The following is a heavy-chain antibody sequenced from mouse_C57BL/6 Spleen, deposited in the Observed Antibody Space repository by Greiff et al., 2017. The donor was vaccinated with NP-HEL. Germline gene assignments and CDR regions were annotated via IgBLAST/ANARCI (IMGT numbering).Heavy chain of an antibody. D-gene: IGHD2-3*01. CDR1: GYTFTSYW. J-gene: IGHJ1*03. CDR3: ARGGDDGYYDFDV. Sequence: QVQLKQPGAELVKPGASVKLSCKASGYTFTSYWMHWVKQRPGQGLEWIGMIHPNSGSTNYNEKFKSKATLTVDKSSSTAYMQLSSLTSEDSAVYYCARGGDDGYYDFDVWGTGTTVTVSS. CDR2: IHPNSGST. V-gene: IGHV1-64*01.